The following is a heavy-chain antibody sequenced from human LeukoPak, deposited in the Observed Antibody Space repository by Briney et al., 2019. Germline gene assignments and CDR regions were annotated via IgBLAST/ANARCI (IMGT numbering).Heavy chain of an antibody. CDR2: ISSSSSYI. Sequence: GGSLRLSCAASGFTFSSYSMNWVRQAPGKGLEWVSSISSSSSYIYYADSVKGRFTISRDNAKNSLYLQMNSLRAEDTAVYYCAKYSDSTGAHYFDYWGQGTLVTVSS. J-gene: IGHJ4*02. V-gene: IGHV3-21*01. CDR3: AKYSDSTGAHYFDY. D-gene: IGHD2/OR15-2a*01. CDR1: GFTFSSYS.